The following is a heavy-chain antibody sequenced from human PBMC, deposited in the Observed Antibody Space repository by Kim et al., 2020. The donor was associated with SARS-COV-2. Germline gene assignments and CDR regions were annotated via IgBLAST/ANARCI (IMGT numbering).Heavy chain of an antibody. CDR2: IYSGGST. Sequence: GGSLRLSCAASGFTVSSNYMSWVRQAPGKGLEWVSVIYSGGSTYYADSVKVRFTISRHNSKNTLYLQMNSLRAEDTAVYYCARYWALGSSWSVGEYYYYGMDVWGQGTTVTVSS. D-gene: IGHD6-13*01. J-gene: IGHJ6*02. CDR3: ARYWALGSSWSVGEYYYYGMDV. V-gene: IGHV3-53*04. CDR1: GFTVSSNY.